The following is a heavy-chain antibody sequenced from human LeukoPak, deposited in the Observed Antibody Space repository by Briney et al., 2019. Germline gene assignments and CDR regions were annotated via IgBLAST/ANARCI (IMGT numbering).Heavy chain of an antibody. Sequence: PSETLSLTCTVSGSSIRSGGYYWNWIRQHPGKGLEWIGYIYYSGSTYYNPSLKSRVSMSVDRSKNQFSLKLSSVTAADTAVYYCARDQSQDQLGYFYYGMDVWGQGTTVTVSS. CDR3: ARDQSQDQLGYFYYGMDV. V-gene: IGHV4-31*03. J-gene: IGHJ6*02. D-gene: IGHD2-2*01. CDR2: IYYSGST. CDR1: GSSIRSGGYY.